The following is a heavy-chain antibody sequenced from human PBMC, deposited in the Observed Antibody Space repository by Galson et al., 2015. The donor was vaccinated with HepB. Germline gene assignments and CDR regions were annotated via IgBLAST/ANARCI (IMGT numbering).Heavy chain of an antibody. CDR3: AGQYYYDSSGYSGDAFDI. Sequence: QSGAEVKKPGESLRISCKGSGYSFTSYWISWVRQMPGKGLEWMGRIDPSDSYTNYSPSFQGHVTISADKSISTAYLQWSSLKASDTAMYYCAGQYYYDSSGYSGDAFDIWGQGTMVTVSS. J-gene: IGHJ3*02. CDR2: IDPSDSYT. V-gene: IGHV5-10-1*01. D-gene: IGHD3-22*01. CDR1: GYSFTSYW.